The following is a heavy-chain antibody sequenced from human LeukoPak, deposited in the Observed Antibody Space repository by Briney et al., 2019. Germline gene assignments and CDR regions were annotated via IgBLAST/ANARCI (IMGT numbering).Heavy chain of an antibody. D-gene: IGHD5-24*01. CDR1: GFTLGDHA. CDR3: SRGPIQLWVHNGMDV. J-gene: IGHJ6*02. Sequence: GGSLRLSCTSSGFTLGDHAMTWDRQVPGKGREWVGFIRSNAYRGTTEYAASVKGRFTISRDDSKNVVYLQMNGLKSEDTAVYYCSRGPIQLWVHNGMDVWGQGTTVTVSS. CDR2: IRSNAYRGTT. V-gene: IGHV3-49*04.